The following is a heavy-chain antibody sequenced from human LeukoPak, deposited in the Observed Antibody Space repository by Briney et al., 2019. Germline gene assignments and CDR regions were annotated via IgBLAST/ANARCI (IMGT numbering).Heavy chain of an antibody. CDR2: IYYSGNT. CDR1: GGSISSSSYY. CDR3: ASSTVTDTGFDY. J-gene: IGHJ4*02. Sequence: SETLSLTCSVSGGSISSSSYYWGWIRQPPGKGLEWIGSIYYSGNTYNNPSLKSRVTISVDTSKNQLSLKVSSVTAADTAVYYCASSTVTDTGFDYWGQGTLVTVSS. D-gene: IGHD4-11*01. V-gene: IGHV4-39*07.